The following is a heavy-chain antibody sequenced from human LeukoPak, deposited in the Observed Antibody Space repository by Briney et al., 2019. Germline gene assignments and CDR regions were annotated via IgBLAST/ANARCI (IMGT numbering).Heavy chain of an antibody. CDR1: GGSISSYY. V-gene: IGHV4-4*07. J-gene: IGHJ4*02. CDR3: AMQIAPAGTADFDF. D-gene: IGHD6-13*01. CDR2: IYSTGSS. Sequence: SETLSLTCTVSGGSISSYYWSWIRQPAGKGLEWVGRIYSTGSSNYNLSLKSRVTMSADTSKNQISLRLRSVTAADTAVYYCAMQIAPAGTADFDFWGTGAPVTVSS.